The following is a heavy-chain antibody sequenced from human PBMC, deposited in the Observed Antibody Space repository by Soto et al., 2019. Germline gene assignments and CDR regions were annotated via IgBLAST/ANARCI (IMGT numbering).Heavy chain of an antibody. D-gene: IGHD4-4*01. Sequence: PGQRLEWMGWINAIFGNAKYAQKFQGRVTITADESTSTAYMELSSLRSEDTAVYYCASQITVSLPGFDFWVQGTPVT. V-gene: IGHV1-69*01. CDR2: INAIFGNA. J-gene: IGHJ4*02. CDR3: ASQITVSLPGFDF.